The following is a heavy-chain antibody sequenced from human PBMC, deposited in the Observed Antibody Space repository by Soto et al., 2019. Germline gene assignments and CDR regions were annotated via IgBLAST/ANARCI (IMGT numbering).Heavy chain of an antibody. CDR3: ARGDNEQWGLLDN. V-gene: IGHV3-23*01. D-gene: IGHD6-19*01. CDR1: GFTFSSHP. CDR2: ISGSGSNT. J-gene: IGHJ4*02. Sequence: GGSLRLSCAASGFTFSSHPMSWVRQAPGKGLEWVSAISGSGSNTYYADSVKGRFTISRDNSKNTLYLELNSLRVEDTVVYYCARGDNEQWGLLDNWGQGILVTVSS.